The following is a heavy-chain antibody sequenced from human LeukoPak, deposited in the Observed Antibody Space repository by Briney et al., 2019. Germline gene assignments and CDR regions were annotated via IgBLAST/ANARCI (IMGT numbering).Heavy chain of an antibody. CDR3: AGMAVAGTLSKTLVDY. D-gene: IGHD6-19*01. J-gene: IGHJ4*02. Sequence: ASVKVSCKASGYTFTSYDINWVRQATGQGLEWMGWMNPNSGNTGYAQKFQGRVTMTRNTSISTAYMELSSLRSEDTAVYYCAGMAVAGTLSKTLVDYWGQGTLVTVSS. V-gene: IGHV1-8*01. CDR1: GYTFTSYD. CDR2: MNPNSGNT.